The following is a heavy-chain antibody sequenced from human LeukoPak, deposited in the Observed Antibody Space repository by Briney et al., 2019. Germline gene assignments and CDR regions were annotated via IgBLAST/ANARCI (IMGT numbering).Heavy chain of an antibody. CDR1: GGSISSSSYY. CDR2: IYYSGST. V-gene: IGHV4-39*07. Sequence: SETLSLTCTVSGGSISSSSYYWGWIRQPPGKGLEWIGSIYYSGSTYYNPSLKSRVTISVDTSKSQFSLKLSSVTAADTAVYYCARGVRPVRGLGFDYWGQGTLVTVSS. J-gene: IGHJ4*02. CDR3: ARGVRPVRGLGFDY. D-gene: IGHD3-10*01.